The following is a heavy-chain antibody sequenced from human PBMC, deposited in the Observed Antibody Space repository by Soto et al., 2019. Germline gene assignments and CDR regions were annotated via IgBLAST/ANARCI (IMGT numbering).Heavy chain of an antibody. V-gene: IGHV3-48*02. J-gene: IGHJ6*02. Sequence: EVQLVESGGGLVQPGGSLRLSCAASGFTFSSYSMNWVRQAPGKGLEWVSYISSSSSTIYYADSVKGRFTISRDNAKNSLYLQMNSLRDEDTAVYYCARDVNLYCSGGSCYFLGYGMDVWGQGTTVTVSS. CDR2: ISSSSSTI. D-gene: IGHD2-15*01. CDR1: GFTFSSYS. CDR3: ARDVNLYCSGGSCYFLGYGMDV.